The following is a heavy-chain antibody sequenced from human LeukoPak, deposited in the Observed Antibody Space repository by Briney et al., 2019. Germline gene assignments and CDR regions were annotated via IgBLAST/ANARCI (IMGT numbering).Heavy chain of an antibody. J-gene: IGHJ5*02. CDR1: GESFSGYY. CDR2: INHSGST. V-gene: IGHV4-34*01. Sequence: SETLSLTCAVYGESFSGYYRSWIRQPPGKGLEWIGEINHSGSTNYNPSLKSRVTISVDTSKNQFSLKLSSVTAADTAVYYCARGSSSWYGRYNWFDPWGQGTLVTVSS. D-gene: IGHD6-13*01. CDR3: ARGSSSWYGRYNWFDP.